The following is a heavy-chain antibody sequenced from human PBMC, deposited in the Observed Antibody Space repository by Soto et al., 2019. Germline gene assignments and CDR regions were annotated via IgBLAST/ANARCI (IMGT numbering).Heavy chain of an antibody. CDR3: ARGDRYYDILTGYYKDGMDV. V-gene: IGHV4-34*01. CDR1: GGSFSGYY. Sequence: NPSETLSLTCAVYGGSFSGYYWSWIRQPPGKGLEWIGEINHSGSTNYNPSLKSRVTISVDTSKNQFSLKLSSVTAADTAVYYCARGDRYYDILTGYYKDGMDVWGQGTTVTVSS. D-gene: IGHD3-9*01. CDR2: INHSGST. J-gene: IGHJ6*02.